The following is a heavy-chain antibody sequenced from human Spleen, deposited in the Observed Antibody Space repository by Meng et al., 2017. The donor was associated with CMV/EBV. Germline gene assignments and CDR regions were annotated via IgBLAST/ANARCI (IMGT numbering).Heavy chain of an antibody. CDR1: DVSISSDTYY. J-gene: IGHJ6*02. V-gene: IGHV4-31*03. Sequence: SETLSLTCTVSDVSISSDTYYWSWIRQYPGKGLEWIGYIYYSGSTYYNPSHKSRGTISMDTSKNQFSLKLNSVTAAATAVYYVAKDYSSSSKGMDGWGQGTPVTVSS. CDR3: AKDYSSSSKGMDG. D-gene: IGHD6-6*01. CDR2: IYYSGST.